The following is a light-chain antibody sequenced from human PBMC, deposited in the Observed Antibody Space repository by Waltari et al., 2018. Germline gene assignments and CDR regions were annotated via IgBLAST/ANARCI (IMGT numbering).Light chain of an antibody. CDR2: KAS. J-gene: IGKJ1*01. Sequence: DIQMTQSPSPLSASVGERVTITCRASQSISSWLAWYQQKPGKAPKLLIYKASSLESGVPSRLSGSGSGTEFTLTISSLQPDDFATYYCQQYNSYPWTFGQGTKVEIK. CDR3: QQYNSYPWT. V-gene: IGKV1-5*03. CDR1: QSISSW.